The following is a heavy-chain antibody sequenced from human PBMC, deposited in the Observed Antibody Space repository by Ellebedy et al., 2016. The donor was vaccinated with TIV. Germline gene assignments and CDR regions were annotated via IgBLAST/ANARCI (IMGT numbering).Heavy chain of an antibody. D-gene: IGHD1-26*01. CDR3: AREGLVGATDS. CDR1: GFTFSNYS. V-gene: IGHV3-21*01. CDR2: ITGSSSYM. J-gene: IGHJ4*02. Sequence: GESLKISCAASGFTFSNYSMNWVRQAPGKGLEWVSSITGSSSYMFYADSVKGRFTISRDNAKNTLYLQMNSLRAEDTAVYYCAREGLVGATDSWGQGNMVTVSS.